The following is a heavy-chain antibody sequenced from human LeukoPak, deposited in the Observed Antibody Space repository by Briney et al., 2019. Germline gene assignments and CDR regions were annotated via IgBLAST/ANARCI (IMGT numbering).Heavy chain of an antibody. CDR3: ARGGIGGPRRSKIVVVGPRRPHYGMDV. Sequence: PSETLSLTCTVSGGSISSYYWSWIRQPPGKGLEWIGYIYYSGSTNYNPSLKSRVTISVDTSKNQFSLKLSSVTAADTAVYYCARGGIGGPRRSKIVVVGPRRPHYGMDVWGQGTTVTVSS. D-gene: IGHD2-15*01. V-gene: IGHV4-59*12. CDR1: GGSISSYY. CDR2: IYYSGST. J-gene: IGHJ6*02.